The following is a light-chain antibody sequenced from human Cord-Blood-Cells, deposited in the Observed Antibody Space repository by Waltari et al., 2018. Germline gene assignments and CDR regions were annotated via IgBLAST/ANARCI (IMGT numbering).Light chain of an antibody. CDR3: QQSYSTLTWT. J-gene: IGKJ1*01. Sequence: DIQMTQSPSPLSASVGDRVTIPCRASQSISSYLNWYQQKPGKAPKLLIYAASSLQSGVPSRFSGSGSGTDFTLTISSLQPEDFATYYCQQSYSTLTWTFGQGTKVEIK. CDR1: QSISSY. V-gene: IGKV1-39*01. CDR2: AAS.